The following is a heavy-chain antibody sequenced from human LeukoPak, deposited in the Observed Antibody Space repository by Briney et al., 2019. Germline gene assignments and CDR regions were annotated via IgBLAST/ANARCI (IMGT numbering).Heavy chain of an antibody. J-gene: IGHJ4*02. CDR1: GDSVSSKNAA. CDR3: ARSTGWLNGN. V-gene: IGHV6-1*01. Sequence: SQTLSLTCAISGDSVSSKNAAWDWIRQSPSRGLEWLGRTYYRSKWYNDYAVSVKSRITINLDTSKNQFSLHLNSVTPEDAAVYYCARSTGWLNGNWGKGTLVTVSS. CDR2: TYYRSKWYN. D-gene: IGHD2-8*02.